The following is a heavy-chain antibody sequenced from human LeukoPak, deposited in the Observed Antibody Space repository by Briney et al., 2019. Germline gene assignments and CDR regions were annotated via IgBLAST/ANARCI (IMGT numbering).Heavy chain of an antibody. V-gene: IGHV3-23*01. CDR2: ISGTGCST. D-gene: IGHD6-19*01. CDR1: GFTFSSYA. J-gene: IGHJ4*02. Sequence: GRSLSLSCAASGFTFSSYAISWVRQAPGKGGEGVSAISGTGCSTYYADSVKGRFTIPRDNCKNALYLQMTSLRAEDTGVYYCARRSGIAVAGAFDSWGEGSLVTVSS. CDR3: ARRSGIAVAGAFDS.